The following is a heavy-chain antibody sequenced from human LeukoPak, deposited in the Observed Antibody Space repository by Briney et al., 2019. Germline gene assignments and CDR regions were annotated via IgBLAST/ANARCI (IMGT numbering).Heavy chain of an antibody. J-gene: IGHJ3*02. CDR1: GYTFTGYY. D-gene: IGHD3-9*01. V-gene: IGHV1-2*02. CDR2: INPNSGGT. CDR3: ARVLRYFDWSPLGAFDI. Sequence: ASVKVSCKASGYTFTGYYMHWVRQAPGQGLEWMGWINPNSGGTNYAQKFQGRVTMTRDTSISTAYMELSRLRSDDTAVYYCARVLRYFDWSPLGAFDIWXQGTMVTVSS.